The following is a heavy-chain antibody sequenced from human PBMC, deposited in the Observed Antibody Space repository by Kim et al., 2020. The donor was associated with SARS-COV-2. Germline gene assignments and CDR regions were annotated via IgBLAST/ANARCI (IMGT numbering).Heavy chain of an antibody. CDR3: AKNRAPRQIVAACANWF. V-gene: IGHV3-43*02. Sequence: GGSLRLSCAASAFTFDDYGMHWVRQAPGKGLEWVSLVSGVGGSTFYADSVKGRFTISRDNTKNSLYLQMNNLRTEDTAFYYCAKNRAPRQIVAACANWF. CDR1: AFTFDDYG. J-gene: IGHJ5*01. CDR2: VSGVGGST. D-gene: IGHD6-6*01.